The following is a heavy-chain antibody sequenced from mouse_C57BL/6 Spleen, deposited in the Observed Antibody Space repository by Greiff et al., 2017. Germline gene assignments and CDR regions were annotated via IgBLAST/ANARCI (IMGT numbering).Heavy chain of an antibody. V-gene: IGHV5-6*01. CDR2: LSSGGSYT. CDR1: GFTFSSYG. CDR3: ARPDDYDTWFAY. D-gene: IGHD2-4*01. J-gene: IGHJ3*01. Sequence: EVMLVESGGDLVKPGGSLKLSCAASGFTFSSYGMYWVRQTPDKRLEWVATLSSGGSYTYYPDSVKGRFTISRDNAKTTLYLQMSSLKSEDTAMYYCARPDDYDTWFAYWGQGTLVTVSA.